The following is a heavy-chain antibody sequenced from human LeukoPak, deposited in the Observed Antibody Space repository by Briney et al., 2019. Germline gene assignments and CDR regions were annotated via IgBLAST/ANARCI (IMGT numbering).Heavy chain of an antibody. CDR2: INPNSGGT. D-gene: IGHD6-6*01. CDR3: ARDQDLRSSLDY. J-gene: IGHJ4*02. V-gene: IGHV1-2*02. Sequence: GASVKVSCKASGYTFTAYYMHWVRQAPGQGLEWMGWINPNSGGTNYAQKFQGRVTMTRDTPISTAYMELSRLRSDDTAVYYCARDQDLRSSLDYWGQGTLVTVSS. CDR1: GYTFTAYY.